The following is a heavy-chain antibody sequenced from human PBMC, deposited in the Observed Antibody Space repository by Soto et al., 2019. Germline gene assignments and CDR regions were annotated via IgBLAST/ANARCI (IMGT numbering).Heavy chain of an antibody. CDR3: AKAGDGVYFHYFDY. D-gene: IGHD4-17*01. V-gene: IGHV3-30*18. J-gene: IGHJ4*02. CDR1: GFTFSSYG. CDR2: ISYDGSNK. Sequence: QVQLVESGGGVVQPGRSLRLSCAASGFTFSSYGMHWVRQAPGKGLEWVAVISYDGSNKYYADSVKGRFTISRDNSKNTLYLQMNSLRAEDTAVYYCAKAGDGVYFHYFDYWGQGTLVTVSS.